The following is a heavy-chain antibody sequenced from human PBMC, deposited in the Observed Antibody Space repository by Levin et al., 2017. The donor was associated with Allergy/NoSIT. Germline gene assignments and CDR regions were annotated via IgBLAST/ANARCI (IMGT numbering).Heavy chain of an antibody. CDR3: ARGGLWEQHHESYYYGMDV. V-gene: IGHV3-20*04. J-gene: IGHJ6*02. D-gene: IGHD1-26*01. CDR2: INWNGGST. CDR1: GFTFDDYG. Sequence: GGSLRLSCAASGFTFDDYGMSWVRQAPGKGLEWVSGINWNGGSTGYADSVKGRFTISRDNAKNSLYLQMNSLRAEDTALYYCARGGLWEQHHESYYYGMDVWGQGTTVTVSS.